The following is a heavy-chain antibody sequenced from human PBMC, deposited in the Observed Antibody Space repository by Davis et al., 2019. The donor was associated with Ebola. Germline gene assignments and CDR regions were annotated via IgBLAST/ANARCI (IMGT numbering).Heavy chain of an antibody. V-gene: IGHV3-48*04. J-gene: IGHJ2*01. CDR1: GFTFSSYS. CDR2: ISSSGSTI. D-gene: IGHD2-21*01. CDR3: ARGQYCGGDCYSGYFDL. Sequence: GESLKISCAASGFTFSSYSMNWVRQAPGKGLEWVSYISSSGSTIYYADSVKGRFTISRDNAKNSLYLQMNSLRAEDTAVYYCARGQYCGGDCYSGYFDLWGRGTLVTVSS.